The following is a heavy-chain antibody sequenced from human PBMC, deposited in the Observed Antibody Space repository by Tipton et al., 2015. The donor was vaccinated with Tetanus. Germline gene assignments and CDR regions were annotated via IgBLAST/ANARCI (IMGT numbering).Heavy chain of an antibody. V-gene: IGHV4-34*01. CDR1: GGSFSGYY. CDR3: ARVMVRGVTRPYYYYGMDV. CDR2: INHSGST. J-gene: IGHJ6*02. D-gene: IGHD3-10*01. Sequence: TLSLTCAVYGGSFSGYYWSWIRQPPGKGLEWIGEINHSGSTNYNPSLKSRVTISVDTSKNQFSLKLSSVTAADTAVYYCARVMVRGVTRPYYYYGMDVWGQGTTVTVSS.